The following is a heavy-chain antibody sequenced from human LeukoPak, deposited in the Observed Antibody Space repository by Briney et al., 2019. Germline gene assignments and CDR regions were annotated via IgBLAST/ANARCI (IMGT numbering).Heavy chain of an antibody. J-gene: IGHJ4*02. V-gene: IGHV4-34*01. CDR1: GGSFSGYY. CDR2: INHSGST. Sequence: SETLSLTCAVYGGSFSGYYWSWIRQPPGKGLEWIGEINHSGSTNYNPSLKSRVTISVDTSKNQFSLKLSSVTAADTAVYYCASGRITMVRGVTQTGLDYWGQGTLVTVSS. CDR3: ASGRITMVRGVTQTGLDY. D-gene: IGHD3-10*01.